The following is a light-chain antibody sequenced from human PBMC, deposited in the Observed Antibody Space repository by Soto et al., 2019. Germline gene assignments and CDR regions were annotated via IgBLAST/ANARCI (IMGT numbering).Light chain of an antibody. J-gene: IGLJ2*01. Sequence: QSALTQPASVSGSPGQSITISCTGTSSDVGSYNLVSWYQQHPGKAPKLMIYEGSKRPSGVSNRCSGSKSGNTASLTISGLQAEDEADYYCCSYAGSRGLVFGGGTKVTVL. V-gene: IGLV2-23*01. CDR2: EGS. CDR3: CSYAGSRGLV. CDR1: SSDVGSYNL.